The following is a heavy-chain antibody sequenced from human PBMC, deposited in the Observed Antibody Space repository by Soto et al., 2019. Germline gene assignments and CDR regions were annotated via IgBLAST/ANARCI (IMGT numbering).Heavy chain of an antibody. J-gene: IGHJ4*02. CDR1: GGSISSYY. V-gene: IGHV4-59*08. D-gene: IGHD1-26*01. Sequence: PSETLSLTCTVSGGSISSYYWSWIRQPPGKGLEWIGYIYYSGSTNYNPSLKSRVTISVDTSKNQFSLKLSSVTAADTAVYYCARRGGYGGPDFDYWGQGTRVTVSS. CDR3: ARRGGYGGPDFDY. CDR2: IYYSGST.